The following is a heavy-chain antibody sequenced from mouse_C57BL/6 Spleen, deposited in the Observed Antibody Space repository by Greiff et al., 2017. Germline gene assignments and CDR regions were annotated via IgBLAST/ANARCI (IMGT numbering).Heavy chain of an antibody. J-gene: IGHJ1*03. CDR3: ASSITTVVATGFDV. V-gene: IGHV1-80*01. Sequence: VQLQQSGAELVKPGASVKISCKASGYAFSSYWMNWVKQRPGKGLEWIGQIYPGDGDTNYNGKFKGKATLTADKSSRTAYMQLSSLTAEDSAVYFCASSITTVVATGFDVWGTGTTVTVSS. CDR2: IYPGDGDT. CDR1: GYAFSSYW. D-gene: IGHD1-1*01.